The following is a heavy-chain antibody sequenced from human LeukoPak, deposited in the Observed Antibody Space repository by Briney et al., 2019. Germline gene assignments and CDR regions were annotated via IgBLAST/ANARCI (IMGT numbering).Heavy chain of an antibody. Sequence: ASVKVSCKASGYTFTGYYMHWVRQAPGQGLEWMGWINPNSGGTNYAQKFQGRVTMTRDTSISTAYMELSRLRSDGTAVYYCARDNGSGYYYLLDYWGQGTLVTVSS. CDR1: GYTFTGYY. CDR3: ARDNGSGYYYLLDY. CDR2: INPNSGGT. V-gene: IGHV1-2*02. J-gene: IGHJ4*02. D-gene: IGHD3-22*01.